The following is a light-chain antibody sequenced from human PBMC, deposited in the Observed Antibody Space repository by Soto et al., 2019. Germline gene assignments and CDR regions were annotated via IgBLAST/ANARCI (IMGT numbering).Light chain of an antibody. V-gene: IGKV3-20*01. CDR1: QSVSRRF. J-gene: IGKJ2*01. CDR3: QQYGSSPYT. CDR2: GAS. Sequence: EIVLTQSPGTLSLSPGERATLSCRASQSVSRRFLAWYQQKPGQAPRLLMYGASNRATGIPDRFSGTGSGTDFTLTISRLEPEDFAVYYCQQYGSSPYTFGLGTKVDIK.